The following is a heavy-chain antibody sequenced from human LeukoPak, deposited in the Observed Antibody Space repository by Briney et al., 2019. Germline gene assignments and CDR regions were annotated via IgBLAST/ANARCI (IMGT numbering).Heavy chain of an antibody. V-gene: IGHV3-64D*09. CDR3: ASRHQLVRVDY. D-gene: IGHD6-13*01. J-gene: IGHJ4*02. CDR1: GLTFSSYA. Sequence: GGSLRLSCSASGLTFSSYAMHWVRQAPGKGMEYVSVISSNGGTTNYADSVKGRFTISRDNSKDTVYLQMSSLRPDDTAVYYCASRHQLVRVDYWGQGTLVTVSP. CDR2: ISSNGGTT.